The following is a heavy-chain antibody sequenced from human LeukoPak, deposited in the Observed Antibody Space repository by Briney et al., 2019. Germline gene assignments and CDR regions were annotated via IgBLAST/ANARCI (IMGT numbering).Heavy chain of an antibody. D-gene: IGHD2-2*01. V-gene: IGHV4-34*01. Sequence: SETLSLTCAVYGGSFSGYYWSWIRQPPGKGLEWIGEINHSGSTNYNPPLKSRVTISVDTSKNQFSLKLSSVTAADTAVYYCARGRDLYCSSTSCYLFDYWGQGTLVTVSS. CDR2: INHSGST. CDR3: ARGRDLYCSSTSCYLFDY. J-gene: IGHJ4*02. CDR1: GGSFSGYY.